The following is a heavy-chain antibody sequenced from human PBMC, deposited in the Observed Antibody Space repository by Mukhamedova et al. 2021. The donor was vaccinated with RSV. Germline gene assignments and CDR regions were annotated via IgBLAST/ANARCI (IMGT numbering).Heavy chain of an antibody. J-gene: IGHJ5*02. CDR3: ALNPCGYSYGCCLDP. D-gene: IGHD5-18*01. V-gene: IGHV2-5*02. Sequence: IRQPPGKALEWLALLYWDDDNRYNPSLKSRLTITKDTSKNQVVLTMTNMDPMDTATYFGALNPCGYSYGCCLDPWGQGTLVTVSS. CDR2: LYWDDDN.